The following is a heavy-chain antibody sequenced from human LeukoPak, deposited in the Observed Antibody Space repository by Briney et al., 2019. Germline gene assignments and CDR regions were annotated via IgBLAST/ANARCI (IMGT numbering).Heavy chain of an antibody. CDR1: GFTFSSYS. Sequence: GGSLRLSCAASGFTFSSYSMNWVRQAPGKGLEWVSSISSSSSSYIYYADSVKGRFTISRDNAKNSLYLQMNSLRAEDTAVYYCARDRIAVAAVDPWGQGTLATVSS. J-gene: IGHJ5*02. CDR2: ISSSSSSYI. V-gene: IGHV3-21*01. D-gene: IGHD6-19*01. CDR3: ARDRIAVAAVDP.